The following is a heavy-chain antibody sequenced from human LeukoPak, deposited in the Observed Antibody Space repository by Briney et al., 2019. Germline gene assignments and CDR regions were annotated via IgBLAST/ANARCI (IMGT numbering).Heavy chain of an antibody. Sequence: GGSLRLTCAASGFTFSSYAMSWVRHAPGKGLEWVSAISGSGGSTYYADSVKGWFTISRDNSKNTLYLQMNSLRAEDTAVYYCARRCGGSCYPGFDYWGQGTLVTVSS. CDR1: GFTFSSYA. CDR3: ARRCGGSCYPGFDY. J-gene: IGHJ4*02. V-gene: IGHV3-23*01. CDR2: ISGSGGST. D-gene: IGHD2-15*01.